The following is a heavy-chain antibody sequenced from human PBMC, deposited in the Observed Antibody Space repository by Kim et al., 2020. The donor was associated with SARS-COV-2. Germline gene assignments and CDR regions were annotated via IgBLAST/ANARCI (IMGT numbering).Heavy chain of an antibody. CDR2: IYYSGST. D-gene: IGHD6-13*01. CDR1: GGSISIYY. J-gene: IGHJ4*02. CDR3: ARVVPYSSSWYWDYFDY. V-gene: IGHV4-59*13. Sequence: SETLSLTCTVSGGSISIYYWSWIRQPPGKGLEWIGYIYYSGSTNYNPSFKSRVTISVDTSKNQFSLKLSSVTAADTAVYYCARVVPYSSSWYWDYFDYWGQGTLVTVSS.